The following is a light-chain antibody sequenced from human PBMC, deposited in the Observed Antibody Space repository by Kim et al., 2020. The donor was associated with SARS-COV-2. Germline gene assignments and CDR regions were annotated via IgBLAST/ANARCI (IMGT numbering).Light chain of an antibody. CDR2: LNSDGSH. Sequence: ASVKLTCTLSSGHSSYAIALHQQQPEKGPRYLMKLNSDGSHSKGDGIPDRFSGSSSGAERYLTISSLQSEDEADYYCQTWGTGIRVFGGGTKLTVL. J-gene: IGLJ3*02. V-gene: IGLV4-69*01. CDR1: SGHSSYA. CDR3: QTWGTGIRV.